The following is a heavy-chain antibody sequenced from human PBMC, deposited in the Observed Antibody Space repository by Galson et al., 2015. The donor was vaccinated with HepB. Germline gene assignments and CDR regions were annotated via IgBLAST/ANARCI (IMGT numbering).Heavy chain of an antibody. CDR3: AKDRSYASGSGLFGV. CDR1: GFTFSDFA. V-gene: IGHV3-33*06. D-gene: IGHD3-10*01. Sequence: SLRLSCAASGFTFSDFAMHWVRQAPGNGLEWVAVIWSDGINQYYSDPVKGRFIISRDNPNNTVSLQMNSLRAEDTAVYYCAKDRSYASGSGLFGVWGQGTIVTVSS. CDR2: IWSDGINQ. J-gene: IGHJ3*01.